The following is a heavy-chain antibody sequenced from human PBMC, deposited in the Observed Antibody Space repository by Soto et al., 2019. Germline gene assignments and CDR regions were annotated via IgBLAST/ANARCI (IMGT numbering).Heavy chain of an antibody. CDR1: GFTFSSYA. Sequence: GGSLRLSCAASGFTFSSYAMSWVRQAPGKGLEWVSAITRTDSTYYADSVKGRFTISRDNSRNTLYLQMNSLGAEDAALYYCAKALVGEVGATDYWGQETLVTVSS. D-gene: IGHD1-26*01. J-gene: IGHJ4*02. CDR2: ITRTDST. CDR3: AKALVGEVGATDY. V-gene: IGHV3-23*01.